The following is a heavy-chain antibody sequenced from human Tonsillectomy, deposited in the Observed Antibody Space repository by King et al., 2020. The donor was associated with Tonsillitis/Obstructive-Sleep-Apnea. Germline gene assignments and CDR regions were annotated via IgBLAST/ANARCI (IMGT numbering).Heavy chain of an antibody. Sequence: VQLVQSGAEVKKPGASVKVSCKASGYIFSGYYMHWVRQAPGQGREWMGWINPNNGGTNYAQKFQGRVTMTRDTSISTAYMELSRLRSDDTAVYYCARDKGDYVGGWSFHLWGRGTLVTVSS. CDR1: GYIFSGYY. V-gene: IGHV1-2*02. CDR2: INPNNGGT. D-gene: IGHD3-16*01. J-gene: IGHJ2*01. CDR3: ARDKGDYVGGWSFHL.